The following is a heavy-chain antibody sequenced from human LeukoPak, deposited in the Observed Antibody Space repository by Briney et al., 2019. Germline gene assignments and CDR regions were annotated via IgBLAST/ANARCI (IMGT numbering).Heavy chain of an antibody. V-gene: IGHV1-2*02. CDR3: ARVLSRGSSGWYYFDY. Sequence: ASVKVSCKASGYTFTGYYMHWVRPAPGQGLEWMGWINPNSGGTNYAQKFQGRVTMTRDTSISTAYMELSRLRSDDTAVYYCARVLSRGSSGWYYFDYWGQGTLVTVSS. CDR1: GYTFTGYY. CDR2: INPNSGGT. J-gene: IGHJ4*02. D-gene: IGHD6-19*01.